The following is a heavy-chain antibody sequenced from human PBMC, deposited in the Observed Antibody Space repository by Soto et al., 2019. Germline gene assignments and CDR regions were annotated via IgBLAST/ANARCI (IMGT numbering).Heavy chain of an antibody. CDR2: LLRTGRRT. CDR1: GFMFSDYA. Sequence: PGGSLRLSCAASGFMFSDYAMTWARQAPGKELEWVSGLLRTGRRTYYADSVKGRFTISGDTTANTVHLQMDSLRAEDTDVYYCAKKVNACSGSQYFDYWGQGTLVTVSS. CDR3: AKKVNACSGSQYFDY. J-gene: IGHJ4*02. D-gene: IGHD3-10*02. V-gene: IGHV3-23*01.